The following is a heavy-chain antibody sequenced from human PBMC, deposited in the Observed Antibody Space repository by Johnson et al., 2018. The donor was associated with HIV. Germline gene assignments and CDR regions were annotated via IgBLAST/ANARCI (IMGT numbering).Heavy chain of an antibody. Sequence: QVQLVESGGGVVQPGRSLRLSCAASGFTFSSYGMHWVRQAPGKGLEWVAVISFDANNKYYADSVKGRFTISRDNSKNTLYLQMNSLRAEDKALYYCAKAFVYDRSDPWAFDIWGQGTMVTVSS. V-gene: IGHV3-30-3*02. CDR1: GFTFSSYG. CDR2: ISFDANNK. J-gene: IGHJ3*02. CDR3: AKAFVYDRSDPWAFDI. D-gene: IGHD3-22*01.